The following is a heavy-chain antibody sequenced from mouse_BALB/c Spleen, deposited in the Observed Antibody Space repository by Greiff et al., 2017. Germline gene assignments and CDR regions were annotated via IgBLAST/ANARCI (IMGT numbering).Heavy chain of an antibody. CDR3: ARLITTVVAKGPMDY. Sequence: EVQGVESGGGLVQPGGSLKLSCAASGFTFSSYTMSWVRQTPEKRLEWVAYISNGGGSTYYPDTVKGRFTISRDNAKNTLYLQMSSLKSEDTAMYYCARLITTVVAKGPMDYWGQGTSVTVSS. CDR1: GFTFSSYT. J-gene: IGHJ4*01. V-gene: IGHV5-12-2*01. D-gene: IGHD1-1*01. CDR2: ISNGGGST.